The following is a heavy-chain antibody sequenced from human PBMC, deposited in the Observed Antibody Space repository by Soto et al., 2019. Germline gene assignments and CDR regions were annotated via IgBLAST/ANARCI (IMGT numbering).Heavy chain of an antibody. V-gene: IGHV4-34*01. CDR1: GGSFSGYY. CDR2: INHSGST. Sequence: PSETLSLTCAVYGGSFSGYYWSWIRQPPGKGLEWIGEINHSGSTNYNPSLKSRVTISVDTSKNQFSLKLSSVTAADTAVYYCASTPGRFWSGYSYDYYYYGMDVWGHGTTVTVSS. CDR3: ASTPGRFWSGYSYDYYYYGMDV. J-gene: IGHJ6*02. D-gene: IGHD3-3*01.